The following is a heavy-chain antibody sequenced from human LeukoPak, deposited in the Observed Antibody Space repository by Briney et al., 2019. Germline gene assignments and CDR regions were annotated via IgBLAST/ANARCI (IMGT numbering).Heavy chain of an antibody. CDR2: IYYSGST. J-gene: IGHJ4*02. Sequence: SETLSLTCTVSGGSISSYYWSWIWQPPGPGLERIGNIYYSGSTNYNPSLKSRVTISVDTSKNQFSLKLSSVTAADTAVYYCARIRAFYGSGSYSQLYFDYWGQGTLVTVSS. V-gene: IGHV4-59*01. CDR3: ARIRAFYGSGSYSQLYFDY. CDR1: GGSISSYY. D-gene: IGHD3-10*01.